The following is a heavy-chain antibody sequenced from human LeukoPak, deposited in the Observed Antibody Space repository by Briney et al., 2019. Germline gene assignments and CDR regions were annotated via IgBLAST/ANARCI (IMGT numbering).Heavy chain of an antibody. Sequence: GASVKVSCKASGYTFTSYAMNWVRQAPGQGLEWMGWINTNTGNPTYAQGFTGRFVFSLDTSVSTAYLQISSLKAEDTAVYYCARRLWFGELFQEGNFDYWGQGTLDTVSS. CDR3: ARRLWFGELFQEGNFDY. J-gene: IGHJ4*02. CDR2: INTNTGNP. CDR1: GYTFTSYA. D-gene: IGHD3-10*01. V-gene: IGHV7-4-1*02.